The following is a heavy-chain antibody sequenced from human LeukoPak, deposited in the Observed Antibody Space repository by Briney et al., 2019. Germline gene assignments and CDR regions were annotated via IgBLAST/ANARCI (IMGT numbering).Heavy chain of an antibody. J-gene: IGHJ4*02. D-gene: IGHD1-1*01. CDR3: ARMGNDGSLEY. CDR2: IDWNDDK. CDR1: GFSLSISEMR. V-gene: IGHV2-70*04. Sequence: SGPTLVNPTQTLTLTCTLSGFSLSISEMRVSWIRQPPGKALEWLARIDWNDDKVDSTSLKTRLPISKDTSKNQVVLTMTNMDPVDTATYYCARMGNDGSLEYWGQGTLVTVSS.